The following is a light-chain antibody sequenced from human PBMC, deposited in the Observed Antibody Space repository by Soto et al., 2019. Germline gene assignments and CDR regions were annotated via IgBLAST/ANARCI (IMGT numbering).Light chain of an antibody. CDR3: QHYVERSPIT. V-gene: IGKV3-20*01. CDR2: GAS. Sequence: QSPGTLSLSPGERATLSCRASQSVSSRLAWYQQKPGQAPRLLISGASSRATGIPDRFSGSGSGTDFTLTISSLEPEDFALYYCQHYVERSPITFGQGTRLEIK. CDR1: QSVSSR. J-gene: IGKJ5*01.